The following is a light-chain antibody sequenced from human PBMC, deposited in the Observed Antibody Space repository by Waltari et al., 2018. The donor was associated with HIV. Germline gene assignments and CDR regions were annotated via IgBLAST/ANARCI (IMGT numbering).Light chain of an antibody. CDR3: QSYDSSLSVWV. V-gene: IGLV1-40*01. J-gene: IGLJ3*02. CDR1: SSTIGAGYD. Sequence: QSVLTQPPSVSGAPGQRVTISCTGSSSTIGAGYDVHWYQQLPGTAPKLLSYGNSNRPAGVPDRFSGSKSGTSASLAITGLLAEDEAEYYCQSYDSSLSVWVFGGGTKLTVL. CDR2: GNS.